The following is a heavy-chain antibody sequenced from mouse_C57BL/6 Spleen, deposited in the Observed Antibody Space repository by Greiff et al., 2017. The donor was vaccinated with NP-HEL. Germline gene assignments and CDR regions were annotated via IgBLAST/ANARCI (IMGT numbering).Heavy chain of an antibody. Sequence: QVQLQQPGAELVMPGASVKLSCKASGYTFTSYWMPWVKQRPGQGLEWIGEIDPADSYTNYNQKFKGKSTLTVDKSSSTAYMQLSSLTSEDSAVYYGAMTGRFDYWGQGTTLTVSS. J-gene: IGHJ2*01. CDR1: GYTFTSYW. CDR2: IDPADSYT. CDR3: AMTGRFDY. D-gene: IGHD2-13*01. V-gene: IGHV1-69*01.